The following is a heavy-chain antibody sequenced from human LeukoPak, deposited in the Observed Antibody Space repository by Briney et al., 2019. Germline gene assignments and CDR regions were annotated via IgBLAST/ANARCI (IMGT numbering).Heavy chain of an antibody. CDR2: ISYDGSNK. J-gene: IGHJ4*02. CDR1: GFTFSSYA. V-gene: IGHV3-30-3*01. Sequence: GRSLRLSCAASGFTFSSYAMHWVRQAPGKGLEWVAVISYDGSNKYYADSVKGRFTISRDNAKNSLYLQMNSLRAEDTAVYYCARASSIAARLLSYWGQGTLVTVSS. D-gene: IGHD6-6*01. CDR3: ARASSIAARLLSY.